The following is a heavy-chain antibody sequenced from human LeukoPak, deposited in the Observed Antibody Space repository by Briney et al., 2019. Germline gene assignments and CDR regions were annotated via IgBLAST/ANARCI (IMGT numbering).Heavy chain of an antibody. V-gene: IGHV3-7*04. CDR2: IKDDGSAK. CDR1: GGSFSGYY. CDR3: ARGGASWFD. Sequence: PSETLSLTCAVYGGSFSGYYWSWVRQAPGKGLEWVGNIKDDGSAKYYVDSVKGRFTVSRDNAKNSLYLQMNSLRAEDTAVYYCARGGASWFDWGQGTLVTVSS. D-gene: IGHD6-13*01. J-gene: IGHJ4*02.